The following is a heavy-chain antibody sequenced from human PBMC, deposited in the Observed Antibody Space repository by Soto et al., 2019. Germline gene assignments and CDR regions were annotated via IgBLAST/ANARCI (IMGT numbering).Heavy chain of an antibody. CDR3: ARCSIAAAVGCGY. Sequence: XESLKISCKGSGYSFTSYWISWVRQMPGKGLEWMGRIDPSDSYTNYSPSFQGHVTISTDKSISTAYLQWSSLKASDTAMYYCARCSIAAAVGCGYWGQGTLVTVSS. D-gene: IGHD6-13*01. J-gene: IGHJ4*02. CDR1: GYSFTSYW. CDR2: IDPSDSYT. V-gene: IGHV5-10-1*01.